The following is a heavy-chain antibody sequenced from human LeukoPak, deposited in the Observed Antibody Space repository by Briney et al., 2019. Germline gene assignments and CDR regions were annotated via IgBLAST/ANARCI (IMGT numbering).Heavy chain of an antibody. CDR3: ATTSDIVVVPAGDYYYYGMDV. J-gene: IGHJ6*02. V-gene: IGHV4-4*07. CDR1: GNSISSYY. CDR2: IYTSGST. D-gene: IGHD2-2*01. Sequence: SETLSLTCTVSGNSISSYYWSWIRQPAGKGLEWIGRIYTSGSTNYNPSLKSRVTMSVDTSKNQFSLNRSSVTAADTAVYYCATTSDIVVVPAGDYYYYGMDVWGQGTTVTVSS.